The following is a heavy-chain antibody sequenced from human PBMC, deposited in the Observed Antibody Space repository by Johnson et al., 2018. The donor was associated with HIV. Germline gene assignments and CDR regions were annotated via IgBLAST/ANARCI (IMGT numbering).Heavy chain of an antibody. Sequence: QVQLVESGGGLVKPGGSLRLSCVASGFTFNDYYMSWIRQAPGKGLEWVSYISNSGSSVYYADSVKGRFTISRDNSKNTLYLQMNSLRAEDTAVFYCAREGWELPRTGFDVWGLGTMVTVSS. CDR2: ISNSGSSV. CDR1: GFTFNDYY. CDR3: AREGWELPRTGFDV. J-gene: IGHJ3*01. V-gene: IGHV3-11*04. D-gene: IGHD1-26*01.